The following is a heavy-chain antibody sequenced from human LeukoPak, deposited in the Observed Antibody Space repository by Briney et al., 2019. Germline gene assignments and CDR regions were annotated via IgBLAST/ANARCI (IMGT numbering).Heavy chain of an antibody. CDR3: ARDPGGSTTYNWFDP. J-gene: IGHJ5*02. Sequence: ASVKVPCKASGYTFTGYYMHWVRQAPGQGLEWMGWINPNSGGTNYAQKFQGRVTMTRDTSISTAYMELSRLRSDDTAVYYCARDPGGSTTYNWFDPWGQGTLVTVSS. D-gene: IGHD2-2*01. CDR2: INPNSGGT. V-gene: IGHV1-2*02. CDR1: GYTFTGYY.